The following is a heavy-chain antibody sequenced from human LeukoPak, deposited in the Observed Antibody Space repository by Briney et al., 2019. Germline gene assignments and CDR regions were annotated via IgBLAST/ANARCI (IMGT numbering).Heavy chain of an antibody. J-gene: IGHJ5*02. Sequence: SETLSLTCTVSGGSISSSSYYWGWIRQPPGKGLEWIGSIYYSGSTYYNPSLKSRVTISVDTSKNQFSLKLSSVTAADTAVYYCARRRQTTVTTRFDPWGQGTLVTVSS. CDR2: IYYSGST. V-gene: IGHV4-39*01. CDR3: ARRRQTTVTTRFDP. CDR1: GGSISSSSYY. D-gene: IGHD4-17*01.